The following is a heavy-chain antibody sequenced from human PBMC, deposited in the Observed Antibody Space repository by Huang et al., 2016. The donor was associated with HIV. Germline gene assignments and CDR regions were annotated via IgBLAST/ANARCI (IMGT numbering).Heavy chain of an antibody. CDR3: ARDRRRNWGDPYSDQ. D-gene: IGHD7-27*01. V-gene: IGHV3-53*01. Sequence: EVRLVESGGGLIQPVGSLRLSCAASGSSVSRNYMSWVRQAPGRGLEWVSLISDGGETYYADSVKGRFTMSRDDSQNTLFLHIDSLRVGDTALYYCARDRRRNWGDPYSDQWGQGTLVTVSS. CDR1: GSSVSRNY. J-gene: IGHJ4*02. CDR2: ISDGGET.